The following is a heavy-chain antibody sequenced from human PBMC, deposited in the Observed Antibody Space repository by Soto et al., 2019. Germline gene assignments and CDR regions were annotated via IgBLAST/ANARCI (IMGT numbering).Heavy chain of an antibody. Sequence: SETLSLTCAVYGGSFSGYYWSWIRQPPGKGLEWIGEINHSGSTNYNPSLKSRVTISVDTSKNQFSLKLSPVTAADTAVYYCAGGNCSSTSCYDRSLSYYMDVWGKGTTVTVSS. CDR3: AGGNCSSTSCYDRSLSYYMDV. V-gene: IGHV4-34*01. CDR1: GGSFSGYY. CDR2: INHSGST. J-gene: IGHJ6*03. D-gene: IGHD2-2*01.